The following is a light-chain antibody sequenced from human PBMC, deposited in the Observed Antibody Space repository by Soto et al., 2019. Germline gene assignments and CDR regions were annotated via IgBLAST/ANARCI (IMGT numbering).Light chain of an antibody. V-gene: IGKV1-9*01. CDR2: AAS. J-gene: IGKJ4*01. CDR1: QGINSY. CDR3: QQLNSYPHT. Sequence: DIQLTQSPSFLSASVGDRVIITCRASQGINSYLAWYQQKPGKVPKLLIYAASTLQSGVPSRFSGRGSGTEFTLTISSLQPEDFAAYYCQQLNSYPHTFGGGTKVEIK.